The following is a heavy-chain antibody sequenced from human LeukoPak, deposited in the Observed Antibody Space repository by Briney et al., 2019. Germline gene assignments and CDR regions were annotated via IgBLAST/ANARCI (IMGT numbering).Heavy chain of an antibody. Sequence: SETLSLTCAVSGGSISSSNWWSWVRQPPGKGLEWIGEIYHSGSTNYNPSLKSRVTISVDKSKNQFSLKLSSVTAADTAVYYCARLIPYDFWSGYYFDYWGQGTLVTVSS. CDR2: IYHSGST. V-gene: IGHV4-4*02. D-gene: IGHD3-3*01. CDR3: ARLIPYDFWSGYYFDY. J-gene: IGHJ4*02. CDR1: GGSISSSNW.